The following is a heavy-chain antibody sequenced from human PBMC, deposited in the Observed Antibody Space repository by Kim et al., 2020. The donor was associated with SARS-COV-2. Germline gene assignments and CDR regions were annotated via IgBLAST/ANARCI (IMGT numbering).Heavy chain of an antibody. CDR2: SEK. Sequence: SEKDIVDSVRGRFTISRQHAKNSLYLQMNSLRAEDTAVYYCARGRYRFGLWGQGTLVTVSS. V-gene: IGHV3-7*04. CDR3: ARGRYRFGL. J-gene: IGHJ4*02. D-gene: IGHD3-9*01.